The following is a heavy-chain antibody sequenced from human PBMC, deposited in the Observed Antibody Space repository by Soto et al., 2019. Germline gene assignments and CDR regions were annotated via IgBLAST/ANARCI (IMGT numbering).Heavy chain of an antibody. J-gene: IGHJ6*02. CDR3: ARLYYYGSGSYSYYYYYGMDV. Sequence: SETLSLTCTVSGGSISSSSYYWGWIRQPPGKGLEWIGSIYYSGSTYYNPSLKSRVTISVATSKNQFSLKLSSVTAADTAVYYCARLYYYGSGSYSYYYYYGMDVWGQGTTVTVSS. D-gene: IGHD3-10*01. CDR2: IYYSGST. CDR1: GGSISSSSYY. V-gene: IGHV4-39*01.